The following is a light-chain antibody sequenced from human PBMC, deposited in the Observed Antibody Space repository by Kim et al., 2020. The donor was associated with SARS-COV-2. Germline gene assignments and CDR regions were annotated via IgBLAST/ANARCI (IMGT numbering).Light chain of an antibody. CDR2: DTT. V-gene: IGLV7-46*01. CDR1: TGAVTSGHY. J-gene: IGLJ2*01. Sequence: QAVVTQEPSLTVSPGGIVTLTCGSSTGAVTSGHYPYWFQQKPGQAPRTLIYDTTNKHSWTPARFSGSLLGDKAALTLSGAQPEDEAEYYCFLSYSGARPLFGGGTQLTVL. CDR3: FLSYSGARPL.